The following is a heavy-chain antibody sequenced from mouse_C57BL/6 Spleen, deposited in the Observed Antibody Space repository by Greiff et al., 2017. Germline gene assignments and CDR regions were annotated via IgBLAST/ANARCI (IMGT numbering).Heavy chain of an antibody. CDR1: GFTFSSYA. CDR2: ISDGGSYT. V-gene: IGHV5-4*03. Sequence: EVMLVESGGGLVKPGGSLKLSCAASGFTFSSYAMSWVRQTPEKRLEWVATISDGGSYTYYPDNVKGRFTISRDNAKNNLYLQMSHLKSEDTAMYYWARAYDYDLYYFNDWGQGTTLTVSS. D-gene: IGHD2-4*01. J-gene: IGHJ2*01. CDR3: ARAYDYDLYYFND.